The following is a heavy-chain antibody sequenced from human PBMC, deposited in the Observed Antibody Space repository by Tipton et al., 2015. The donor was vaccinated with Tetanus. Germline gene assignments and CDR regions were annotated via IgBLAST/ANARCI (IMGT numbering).Heavy chain of an antibody. J-gene: IGHJ6*02. V-gene: IGHV3-53*01. Sequence: SLRLSCAASGFTVSSSYMSWVRQAPGKGLEWVSVIYSDGNTYYADSVKGRFTISRDNSKNTLYLQMNSLRAEDTAVNYCARDSDDSSGYYYYYYGMDVWGQGTTATVSS. D-gene: IGHD3-22*01. CDR1: GFTVSSSY. CDR2: IYSDGNT. CDR3: ARDSDDSSGYYYYYYGMDV.